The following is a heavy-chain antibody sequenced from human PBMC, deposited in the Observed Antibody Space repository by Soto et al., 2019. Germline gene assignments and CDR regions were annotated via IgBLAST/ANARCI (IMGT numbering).Heavy chain of an antibody. CDR1: GFTFSSYA. V-gene: IGHV3-23*01. D-gene: IGHD1-26*01. J-gene: IGHJ4*02. CDR3: SHRGGLWERVWHDY. Sequence: EVQLLESGGGLVQPGGSLRLSCAASGFTFSSYAMSWVRQAPGKGLEWVSAFSGSGGSTYYADSVKGRFTISRDNSKNTLYLQMNILRDEDTAVYHCSHRGGLWERVWHDYLGQGTLVPVSS. CDR2: FSGSGGST.